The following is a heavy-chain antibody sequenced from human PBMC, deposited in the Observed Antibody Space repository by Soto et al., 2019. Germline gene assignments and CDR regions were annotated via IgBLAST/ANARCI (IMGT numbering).Heavy chain of an antibody. CDR2: INSDGSST. D-gene: IGHD2-15*01. CDR3: ARFLVVSSYYMDV. V-gene: IGHV3-74*01. Sequence: EVQLVESGGGLVQPGGSLRLSCAASGFTFSSYWMHWVRQAPGKGLVWVSRINSDGSSTSYADSVKGRFTISRDNGKNTLYLHTNCRKAADPAVDYCARFLVVSSYYMDVWGKGTTVTVSS. CDR1: GFTFSSYW. J-gene: IGHJ6*03.